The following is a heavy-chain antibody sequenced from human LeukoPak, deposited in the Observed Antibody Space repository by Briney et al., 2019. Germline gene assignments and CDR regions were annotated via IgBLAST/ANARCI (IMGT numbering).Heavy chain of an antibody. Sequence: SGTLSLSCAVSGGSISSNNWWSWVRQPPGKGLEWIGEVYHSGSTSYNPSLLSRVTISVDKSKNQFSLEMRSVTAADTAVYYCARDVTRQVMDVWGQGTTVTVSS. J-gene: IGHJ6*02. CDR3: ARDVTRQVMDV. CDR2: VYHSGST. CDR1: GGSISSNNW. D-gene: IGHD2-15*01. V-gene: IGHV4-4*02.